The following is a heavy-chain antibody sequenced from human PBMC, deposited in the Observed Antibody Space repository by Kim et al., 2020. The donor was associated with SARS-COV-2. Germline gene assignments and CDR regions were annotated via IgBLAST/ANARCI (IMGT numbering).Heavy chain of an antibody. V-gene: IGHV7-4-1*02. Sequence: ASVKVSRKASGYKFSTYAINWVRQAPGQGLEWMGWINTNTGSPAYAQGFAGRFVFSLDTSVTTAYLQISGLKAEDTAVYYCARDHQITGVYTMDVWGQGTTVTVSS. D-gene: IGHD3-16*01. CDR3: ARDHQITGVYTMDV. J-gene: IGHJ6*02. CDR2: INTNTGSP. CDR1: GYKFSTYA.